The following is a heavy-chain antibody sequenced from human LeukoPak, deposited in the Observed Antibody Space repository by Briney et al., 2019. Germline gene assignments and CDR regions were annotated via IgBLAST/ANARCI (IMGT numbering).Heavy chain of an antibody. CDR1: GFTLSTYG. D-gene: IGHD3-22*01. V-gene: IGHV3-30*02. CDR2: IRYDGSNK. J-gene: IGHJ3*02. Sequence: PGGSLRLSCAASGFTLSTYGMHWVRQAPGKGLDWVAFIRYDGSNKYYADSVKGRFTISRDNSKNTVYLQMNSLRAEDTAVYYCARYKDYYDSSGYWAFDIWGQGTMVTVSS. CDR3: ARYKDYYDSSGYWAFDI.